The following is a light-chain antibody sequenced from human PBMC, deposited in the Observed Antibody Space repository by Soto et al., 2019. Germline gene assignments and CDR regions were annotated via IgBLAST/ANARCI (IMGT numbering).Light chain of an antibody. CDR2: QVS. Sequence: DVVLTQSPLSLPVTLGQPASISCRSSQSLVYSDGNTYLNWFHQRPGQSPRRLINQVSNRESGVPDRISGSGSDTVFTLEISRVEAEDVGFYYCMQGLHWPYTFGQGTKLKIK. J-gene: IGKJ2*01. CDR1: QSLVYSDGNTY. CDR3: MQGLHWPYT. V-gene: IGKV2-30*01.